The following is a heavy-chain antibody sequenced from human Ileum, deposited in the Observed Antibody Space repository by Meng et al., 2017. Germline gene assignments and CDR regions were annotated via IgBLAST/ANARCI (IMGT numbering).Heavy chain of an antibody. Sequence: GESLKISCAASEFTFSSYWMTWIRQAPGKGLEWVATINHDASETYYVDSVKGRFTISRDNAKKSLFLQMNSLRAEDTAVYYCTRDRNYGSGSLDWGQGKLVTVDS. D-gene: IGHD3-10*01. J-gene: IGHJ4*02. CDR3: TRDRNYGSGSLD. CDR1: EFTFSSYW. CDR2: INHDASET. V-gene: IGHV3-7*01.